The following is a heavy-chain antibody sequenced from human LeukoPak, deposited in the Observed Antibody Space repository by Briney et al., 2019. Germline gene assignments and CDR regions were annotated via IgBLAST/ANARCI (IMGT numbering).Heavy chain of an antibody. Sequence: QPGGSLRLSCAASGFTFSSYAMSWVRQAPGKGLEWVSAISGSGGSTYYADSVKGRFTISRDNSKNTLYLQMNSLRAEDTAVYYCAKAGSIQLWSPYNWFDPWGQGTLVTVSS. CDR2: ISGSGGST. D-gene: IGHD5-18*01. J-gene: IGHJ5*02. CDR1: GFTFSSYA. CDR3: AKAGSIQLWSPYNWFDP. V-gene: IGHV3-23*01.